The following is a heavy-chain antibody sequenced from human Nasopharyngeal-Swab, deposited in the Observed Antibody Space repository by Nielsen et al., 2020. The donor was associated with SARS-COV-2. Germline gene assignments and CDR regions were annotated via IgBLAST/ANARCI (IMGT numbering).Heavy chain of an antibody. Sequence: GESLKISCAASGFTFSSYGMHWVRQAPGKGLEWVAVISYDGSNKYYADSVKGRFTISRDNSKNTLYLQMNSLRAEDTAVYYCAKVEAGYWGQGTLVTVSP. CDR1: GFTFSSYG. V-gene: IGHV3-30*18. J-gene: IGHJ4*02. CDR2: ISYDGSNK. CDR3: AKVEAGY.